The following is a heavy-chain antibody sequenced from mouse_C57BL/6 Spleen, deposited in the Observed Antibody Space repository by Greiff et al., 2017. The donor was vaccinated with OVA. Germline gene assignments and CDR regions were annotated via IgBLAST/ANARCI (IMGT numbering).Heavy chain of an antibody. CDR2: IDPSDSET. D-gene: IGHD2-5*01. J-gene: IGHJ1*03. CDR1: GYTFTSYW. Sequence: QVQLQQPGAELVRPGSSVKLSCKASGYTFTSYWMHWVKQRPIQGLEWIGNIDPSDSETHYNQKFKDKATLTVDKSSSTAYMQLSSLTSEDSAVYYCATGYSNYGRWYFDVWGTGTTVTVSS. V-gene: IGHV1-52*01. CDR3: ATGYSNYGRWYFDV.